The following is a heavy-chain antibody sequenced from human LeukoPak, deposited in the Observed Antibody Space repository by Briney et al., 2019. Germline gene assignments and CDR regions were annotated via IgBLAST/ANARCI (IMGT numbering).Heavy chain of an antibody. J-gene: IGHJ4*02. Sequence: PGGSLRLSCAASGSTFXSYGMHWVRQAPXXXXXXVXVISYDGSNKYYADSVKGRFTISRDNSKNTLYLQMNSLRAEDTAVYYCAKESGYCSSTSCQTNLGYWGQGTLVTVSS. CDR3: AKESGYCSSTSCQTNLGY. CDR2: ISYDGSNK. CDR1: GSTFXSYG. D-gene: IGHD2-2*01. V-gene: IGHV3-30*18.